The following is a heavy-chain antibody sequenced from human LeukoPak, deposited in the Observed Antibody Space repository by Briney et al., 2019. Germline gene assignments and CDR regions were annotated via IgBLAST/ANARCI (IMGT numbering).Heavy chain of an antibody. CDR2: LSHDGNSK. V-gene: IGHV3-30*18. J-gene: IGHJ5*02. Sequence: PLSSPRLSCPAPGFTLSTYCMHLVRQAPRKALHYVATLSHDGNSKQYADFAKGRFTISRDNSKNTLYLQMNSLTTEDTAVYHCAKHLYGSDWYNYFDPWGQGALVTVSS. CDR1: GFTLSTYC. CDR3: AKHLYGSDWYNYFDP. D-gene: IGHD6-19*01.